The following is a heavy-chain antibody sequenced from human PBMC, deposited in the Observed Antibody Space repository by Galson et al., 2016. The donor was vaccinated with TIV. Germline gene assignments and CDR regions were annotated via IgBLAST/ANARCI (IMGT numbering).Heavy chain of an antibody. Sequence: ETLSLTCDVSGYSISTDYYWGWIRQSPGKGLEWIGSIYYRGTSYYNPSLKSRVTASVDTSKNQFSLKLTSVTAADTAVYYCARVIGITMVRGTSFDYWGQGILVTVSS. CDR3: ARVIGITMVRGTSFDY. D-gene: IGHD3-10*01. CDR2: IYYRGTS. CDR1: GYSISTDYY. V-gene: IGHV4-38-2*01. J-gene: IGHJ4*02.